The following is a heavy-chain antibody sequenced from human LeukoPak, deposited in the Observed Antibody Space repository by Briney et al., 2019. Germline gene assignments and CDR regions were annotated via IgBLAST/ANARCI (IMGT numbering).Heavy chain of an antibody. CDR3: AIAVYLGTEDAFDI. CDR1: GFTFSSYG. CDR2: IRYDGSNK. D-gene: IGHD2-8*01. J-gene: IGHJ3*02. V-gene: IGHV3-30*02. Sequence: GGSLRLSCAASGFTFSSYGMNWVRQAPGKGLEWVAFIRYDGSNKYYADSVKGRFTISRDNSKNTLYLQMNSLRAEDTAVYYCAIAVYLGTEDAFDIWGQGTMVTVSS.